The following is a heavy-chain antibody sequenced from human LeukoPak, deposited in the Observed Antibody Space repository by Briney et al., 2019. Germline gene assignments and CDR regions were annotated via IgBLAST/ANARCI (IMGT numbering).Heavy chain of an antibody. J-gene: IGHJ3*02. CDR2: FDPEDGET. CDR1: GYTLTELS. D-gene: IGHD3-3*01. CDR3: ATAGLPDYDFFGAFDI. V-gene: IGHV1-24*01. Sequence: ASVKVSCKVSGYTLTELSMHWVRQAPGKGLEWMGGFDPEDGETIYAQKFQGRVTMTEDTSTDTAYMELSSLRSEDTAVYYCATAGLPDYDFFGAFDIWGQGTMLTVSS.